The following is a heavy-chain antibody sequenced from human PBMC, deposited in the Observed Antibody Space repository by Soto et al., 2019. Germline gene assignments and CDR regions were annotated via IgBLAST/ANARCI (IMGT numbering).Heavy chain of an antibody. CDR3: ARGLTVVVVPAARWFDP. J-gene: IGHJ5*02. V-gene: IGHV4-34*01. CDR1: GGSFSGYY. D-gene: IGHD2-2*01. CDR2: INHSGST. Sequence: SETLSLTCAVYGGSFSGYYWSWIRQPPGKGLEWIGEINHSGSTNYNPSLKSRATISVDTSKNQFSLKLSSVTAADTAVYYCARGLTVVVVPAARWFDPWGQGTLVTVSS.